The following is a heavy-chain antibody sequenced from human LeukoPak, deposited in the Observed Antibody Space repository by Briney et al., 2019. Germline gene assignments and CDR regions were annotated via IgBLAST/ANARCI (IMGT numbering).Heavy chain of an antibody. CDR3: ARASNIDIAVAGTNWFDP. J-gene: IGHJ5*02. CDR2: INPNSGGT. V-gene: IGHV1-2*02. CDR1: GYTFNGYY. Sequence: ASVKVSCKASGYTFNGYYMHWVRQAPGQGLEWMGWINPNSGGTNYAQKFQGRVTMTRDTSISTAYMELSRLRSDDTAVYYCARASNIDIAVAGTNWFDPWGQGTLVTVSS. D-gene: IGHD6-19*01.